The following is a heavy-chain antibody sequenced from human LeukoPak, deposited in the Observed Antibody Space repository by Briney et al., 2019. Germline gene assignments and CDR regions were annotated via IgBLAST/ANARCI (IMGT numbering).Heavy chain of an antibody. V-gene: IGHV3-7*01. CDR2: INQDGSEK. CDR1: GFTFSSYW. CDR3: ATDRVVVVIGIKNDAFDI. Sequence: PGGSLRLSCAASGFTFSSYWMSWVRQAPGKGLEWVASINQDGSEKYYVDSVKGRITISRDNGKNSLYLQMNGLRAEDTAVYYCATDRVVVVIGIKNDAFDIWGQGTMVIVSS. D-gene: IGHD2-21*01. J-gene: IGHJ3*02.